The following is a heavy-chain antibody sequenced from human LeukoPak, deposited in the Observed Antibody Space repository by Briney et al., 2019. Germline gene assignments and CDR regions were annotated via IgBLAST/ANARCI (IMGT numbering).Heavy chain of an antibody. CDR3: ARGPITMIVVSGYNWFDP. V-gene: IGHV4-30-4*01. CDR1: GGSISSGDYY. J-gene: IGHJ5*02. D-gene: IGHD3-22*01. Sequence: SETLSLTCTVSGGSISSGDYYWSWIRQPPGKGLEWTGYIYYSGSTYYNPSLKSRVTISVDTSKNQFSLKLSSVTAADTAVYYCARGPITMIVVSGYNWFDPWGQGTLVTVSS. CDR2: IYYSGST.